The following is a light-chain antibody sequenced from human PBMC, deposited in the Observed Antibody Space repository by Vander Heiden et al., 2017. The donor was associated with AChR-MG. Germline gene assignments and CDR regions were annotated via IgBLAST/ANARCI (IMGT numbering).Light chain of an antibody. CDR1: SSDVGGYNY. Sequence: QSALTPPAPVSGSPGQSITLSCTGTSSDVGGYNYVSWYQQHPGKAPKLMIYDVSNRPSGVSNRFSGSKSGNTASLTISGLQAEDEADYYCSSYTSSSPYVFGTGTKVTVL. CDR2: DVS. V-gene: IGLV2-14*01. CDR3: SSYTSSSPYV. J-gene: IGLJ1*01.